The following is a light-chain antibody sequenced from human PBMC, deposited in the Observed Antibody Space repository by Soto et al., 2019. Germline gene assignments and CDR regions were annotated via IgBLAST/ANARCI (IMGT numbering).Light chain of an antibody. CDR2: AAS. CDR3: QKSSSIPYT. CDR1: QTISTY. V-gene: IGKV1-39*01. J-gene: IGKJ2*01. Sequence: DIQMTKSPSSLSASVGDRVTITCPASQTISTYLNWYQPNPGKAPKLLIYAASNLQNGVPSRFSGSRSGTDFTLTISSLQPEDFATYYCQKSSSIPYTFGQGTKLEIK.